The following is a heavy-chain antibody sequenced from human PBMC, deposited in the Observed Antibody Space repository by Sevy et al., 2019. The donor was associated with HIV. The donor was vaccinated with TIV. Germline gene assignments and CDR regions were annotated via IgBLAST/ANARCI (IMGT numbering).Heavy chain of an antibody. J-gene: IGHJ4*02. V-gene: IGHV3-30-3*01. CDR3: ARDQYYDSSGSPYFDY. Sequence: GGSLRLSCAASGFTFSSYAMHWVRQAPGKGLEWVAVISYDGSNKSYADSVKSRLTISRDNSKNTLYLQMNSLRAEDTAVYYCARDQYYDSSGSPYFDYWGQGTLVTVSS. CDR1: GFTFSSYA. D-gene: IGHD3-22*01. CDR2: ISYDGSNK.